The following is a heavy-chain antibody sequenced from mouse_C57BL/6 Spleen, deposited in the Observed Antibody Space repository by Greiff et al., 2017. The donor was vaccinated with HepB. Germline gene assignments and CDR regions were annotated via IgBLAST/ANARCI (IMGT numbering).Heavy chain of an antibody. V-gene: IGHV1-80*01. CDR3: ARGTTVVAIDD. J-gene: IGHJ2*01. CDR1: GYAFSSYW. Sequence: VQLQQSGAELVKPGASVKISCKASGYAFSSYWMNWVKQRPGKGLEWIGQIYPGDGDTNYNGKFKGKATLNADKSSSTAYMQLSSLTSEDSAVLFYARGTTVVAIDDWGQGTTLTVSS. CDR2: IYPGDGDT. D-gene: IGHD1-1*01.